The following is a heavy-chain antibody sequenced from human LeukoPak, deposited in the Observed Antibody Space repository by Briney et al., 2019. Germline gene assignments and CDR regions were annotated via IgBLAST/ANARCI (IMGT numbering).Heavy chain of an antibody. CDR3: ARDTGTSTMRHYFDY. CDR2: IYHSGST. D-gene: IGHD5-24*01. Sequence: GSLRLSCAASGFTFSSYSMNWVRQAPGKGLEWIGEIYHSGSTNYNPSLKSRVTISVDTSKNQFSLKLSSVTAADTAVYYCARDTGTSTMRHYFDYWGQGALVTVSS. CDR1: GFTFSSYSM. V-gene: IGHV4-4*02. J-gene: IGHJ4*02.